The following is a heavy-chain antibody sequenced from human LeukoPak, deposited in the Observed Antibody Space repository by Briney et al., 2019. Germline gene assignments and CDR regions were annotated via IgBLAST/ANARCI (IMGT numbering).Heavy chain of an antibody. Sequence: ASVKVSCKASGYTFTSYYMHWVRQAPGQGLEWMGIINPSGGSTSYAQKFQGRVTMTRDTSTSTVYMELSSLRSEDTAVYYCARIGRMITSAGPMDYWGQGTLVTVSS. V-gene: IGHV1-46*01. CDR3: ARIGRMITSAGPMDY. CDR2: INPSGGST. J-gene: IGHJ4*02. CDR1: GYTFTSYY. D-gene: IGHD3-16*01.